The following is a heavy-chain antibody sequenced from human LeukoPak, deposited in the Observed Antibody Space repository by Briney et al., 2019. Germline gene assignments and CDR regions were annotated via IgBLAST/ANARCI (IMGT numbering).Heavy chain of an antibody. CDR2: MYLSGTT. CDR3: ARDWRGHGYYYYGVDV. D-gene: IGHD3-3*01. V-gene: IGHV4-4*02. J-gene: IGHJ6*02. CDR1: GDSINSLDL. Sequence: PSETLSLTCTVSGDSINSLDLWSWVRQPPGKGLEWIGEMYLSGTTHSNPSVKSRVTISIDKSKNQFFLNLSSVTAADTAVYYCARDWRGHGYYYYGVDVWGQGTTVTVSS.